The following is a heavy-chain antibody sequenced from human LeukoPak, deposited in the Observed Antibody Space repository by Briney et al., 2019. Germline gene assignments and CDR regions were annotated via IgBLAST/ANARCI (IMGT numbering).Heavy chain of an antibody. CDR3: GRRGHLHRPF. J-gene: IGHJ4*02. CDR1: GDSDDSIKSSSYY. D-gene: IGHD3/OR15-3a*01. V-gene: IGHV4-39*01. Sequence: AETLSLTCTVSGDSDDSIKSSSYYWAWIRLPPGEGLEWVGSIYYDGSTYYNPSLKGRVTISVDRSKSQFSVKLNSMTAADTAMYYCGRRGHLHRPFWGQGTLVTVSS. CDR2: IYYDGST.